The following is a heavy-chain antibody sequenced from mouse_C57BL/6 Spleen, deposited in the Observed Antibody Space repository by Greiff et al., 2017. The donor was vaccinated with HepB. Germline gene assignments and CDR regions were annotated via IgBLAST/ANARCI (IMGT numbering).Heavy chain of an antibody. Sequence: VQLQQPGAELVKPGASVKLSCKASGYTFTSYWMQWVKQRPGQGLEWIGEIDPSDSYTNYNQKFKGKATLTVDTSSSTAYMQLSSLTSEDSAVYYCARGRLPSDYWGQGTTLTVSS. V-gene: IGHV1-50*01. CDR3: ARGRLPSDY. CDR2: IDPSDSYT. D-gene: IGHD2-2*01. J-gene: IGHJ2*01. CDR1: GYTFTSYW.